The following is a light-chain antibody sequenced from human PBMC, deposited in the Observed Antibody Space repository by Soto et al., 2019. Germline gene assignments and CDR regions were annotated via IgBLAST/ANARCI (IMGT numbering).Light chain of an antibody. J-gene: IGLJ2*01. CDR2: DVS. Sequence: QSVLTQPASVSGSPGQSITISCTGTSSDIGGYIYVSWYQHHPGKAPKLLIYDVSNRPSGVSNRFSGSKSGNTASLTISGLQVDDEADYFCSTYTSSRTRFGGGTKLTVL. CDR3: STYTSSRTR. CDR1: SSDIGGYIY. V-gene: IGLV2-14*03.